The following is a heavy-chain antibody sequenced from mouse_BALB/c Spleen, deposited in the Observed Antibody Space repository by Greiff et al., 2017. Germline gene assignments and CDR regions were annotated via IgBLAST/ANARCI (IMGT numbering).Heavy chain of an antibody. CDR1: GYSITSDYA. Sequence: VQLKESGPGLVKPSQSLSLTCTVTGYSITSDYAWNWIRQFPGNKLEWMGYISYSGSTSYNPSLKSRISITRDTSKNQFFLQLNSVTTEDTATYNCANEEGEDGYAMDYWGQGTSGTVSA. CDR2: ISYSGST. V-gene: IGHV3-2*02. CDR3: ANEEGEDGYAMDY. J-gene: IGHJ4*01.